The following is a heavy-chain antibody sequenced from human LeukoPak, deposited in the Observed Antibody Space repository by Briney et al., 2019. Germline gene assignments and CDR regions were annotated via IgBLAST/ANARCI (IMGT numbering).Heavy chain of an antibody. J-gene: IGHJ4*02. CDR2: ISSSSSYI. Sequence: GGSLRLSCAASGFTFRTYGMHRVRQAPGKGLEWVSSISSSSSYIYYADSVKGRFTISRDNAKNSLYLQMNSLRAEDTAVYYCARGQNGDYASYWGQGTLVTVSS. CDR3: ARGQNGDYASY. D-gene: IGHD4-17*01. CDR1: GFTFRTYG. V-gene: IGHV3-21*01.